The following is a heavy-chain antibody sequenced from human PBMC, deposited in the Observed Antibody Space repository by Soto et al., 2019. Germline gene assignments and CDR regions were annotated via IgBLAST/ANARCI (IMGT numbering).Heavy chain of an antibody. CDR2: ISGSGGST. V-gene: IGHV3-23*01. Sequence: GGSLRLSCAASGFTFSSYAMSWVRQAPGKGLEWVSAISGSGGSTYYADSVKGRFTSSRDNSKNTLYLQMNSLRAEDTAVYYCAKSRNYYGSGSYFRYYYYGMEVWGRETRVAVSS. D-gene: IGHD3-10*01. CDR1: GFTFSSYA. J-gene: IGHJ6*02. CDR3: AKSRNYYGSGSYFRYYYYGMEV.